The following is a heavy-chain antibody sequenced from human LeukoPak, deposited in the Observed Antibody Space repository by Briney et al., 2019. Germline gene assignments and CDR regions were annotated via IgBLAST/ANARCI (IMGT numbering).Heavy chain of an antibody. CDR3: ARDSSGWYRWFDL. Sequence: ASVKVSCKASGYTFTGYYMHWVRQAPGQGLEWMGWINPNSGGTNYGQKFQGRVTMTRDTSISTAYMELSRLTSDDTAVYYCARDSSGWYRWFDLWGQGTLVTVSS. J-gene: IGHJ5*02. V-gene: IGHV1-2*02. CDR1: GYTFTGYY. CDR2: INPNSGGT. D-gene: IGHD6-19*01.